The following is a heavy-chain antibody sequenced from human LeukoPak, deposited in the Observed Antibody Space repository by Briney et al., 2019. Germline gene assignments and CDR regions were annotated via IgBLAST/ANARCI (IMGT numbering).Heavy chain of an antibody. Sequence: SGGSLRLSCAASGFTSSSYAMHWVRQAPGKGLEWVAVISYDGSNKYYADSVKGRFTISRDNSKNTLYLQMNSLRAEGTAVYYCARAADYDFWSGYLDLYFDYWGQGTLVTVSS. CDR1: GFTSSSYA. V-gene: IGHV3-30-3*01. CDR2: ISYDGSNK. D-gene: IGHD3-3*01. J-gene: IGHJ4*02. CDR3: ARAADYDFWSGYLDLYFDY.